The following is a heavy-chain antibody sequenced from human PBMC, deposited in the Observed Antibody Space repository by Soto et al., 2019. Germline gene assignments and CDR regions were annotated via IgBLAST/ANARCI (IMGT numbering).Heavy chain of an antibody. CDR2: ISSSSSYI. CDR1: GFTFSSYS. D-gene: IGHD6-19*01. V-gene: IGHV3-21*01. J-gene: IGHJ4*02. Sequence: EVQLVESGGGLVKPGGSLRLSCAASGFTFSSYSMNWVRQAPGKGLEWVSSISSSSSYIYYADSVKGRFTISRDNAKNSLYLQMNSLRAEDTAVYYCATRGGSGGGHDYWGQGTLVTVSS. CDR3: ATRGGSGGGHDY.